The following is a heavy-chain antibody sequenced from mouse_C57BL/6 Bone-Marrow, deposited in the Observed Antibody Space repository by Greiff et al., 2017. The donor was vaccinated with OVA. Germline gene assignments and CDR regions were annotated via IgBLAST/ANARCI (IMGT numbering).Heavy chain of an antibody. J-gene: IGHJ3*01. V-gene: IGHV5-9-1*02. Sequence: EVQGVESGEGLVKPGGSLKLSCAASGFTFSSYAMSWVRQTPEKRLEWVAYISSGGDYIYYADTVKGRFTISRDNARNTLYLQMSSLKSENTAMYYCTRDNYGNTWFAYWGQGTLVTVSA. D-gene: IGHD2-1*01. CDR1: GFTFSSYA. CDR2: ISSGGDYI. CDR3: TRDNYGNTWFAY.